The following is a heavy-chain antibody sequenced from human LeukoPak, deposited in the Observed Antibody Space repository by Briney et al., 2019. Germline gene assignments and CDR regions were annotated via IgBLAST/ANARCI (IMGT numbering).Heavy chain of an antibody. CDR2: INHSGST. D-gene: IGHD3-3*01. J-gene: IGHJ4*02. Sequence: YPSETLSLTCAVYGGSFSGYYWSWLRQPPGKGLEWIGEINHSGSTNYNPSLKSRVTISVDTSKNQFSLKLSSVTAADTAVYYCARVLIGTHYDFWSGYYVRSRTFDYWGQGTLVTVSS. V-gene: IGHV4-34*01. CDR1: GGSFSGYY. CDR3: ARVLIGTHYDFWSGYYVRSRTFDY.